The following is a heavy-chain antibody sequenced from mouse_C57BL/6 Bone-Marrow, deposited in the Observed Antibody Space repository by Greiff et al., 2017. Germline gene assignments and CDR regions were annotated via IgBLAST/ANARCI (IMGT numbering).Heavy chain of an antibody. CDR3: TRGSSGNLVGDYAKGY. CDR2: IYPGNSDT. V-gene: IGHV1-5*01. Sequence: VQLKESGPVLARPGASVKMSCKTSGYTFTSYWLHWVKQRPGQGLEWIGAIYPGNSDTSYNQKFKGKAKLAAVTSASTACMERSSLTNEDSAVYDCTRGSSGNLVGDYAKGYWDQGTSVTVTS. CDR1: GYTFTSYW. J-gene: IGHJ4*01. D-gene: IGHD1-3*01.